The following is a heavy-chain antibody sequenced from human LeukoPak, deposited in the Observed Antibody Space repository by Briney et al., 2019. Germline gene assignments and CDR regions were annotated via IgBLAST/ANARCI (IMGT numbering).Heavy chain of an antibody. J-gene: IGHJ4*02. CDR1: GFTFSGHN. CDR2: VSISSGTI. Sequence: GGSLRLSCAASGFTFSGHNMNWVRQAPGKGLEWISFVSISSGTIYYADSVKGRFRISRDNAKSSLDLEMNSLRAEDTAVYYCARLATLGYDILTGYSYFDYWGQGTLVTVSS. V-gene: IGHV3-48*04. D-gene: IGHD3-9*01. CDR3: ARLATLGYDILTGYSYFDY.